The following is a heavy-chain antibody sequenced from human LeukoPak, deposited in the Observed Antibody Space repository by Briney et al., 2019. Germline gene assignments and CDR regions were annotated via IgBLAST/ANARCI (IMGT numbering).Heavy chain of an antibody. CDR2: MNPNSGNT. V-gene: IGHV1-8*02. J-gene: IGHJ6*02. CDR3: ARFPMGRYYYYGMDV. Sequence: ASVKVSCKASGYTFTSYYMHWVRQAPGQGLEWMGWMNPNSGNTGYAQKFQGRVTMTRNTSISTAYMELSSLRSEDTAVYYCARFPMGRYYYYGMDVWGQGTTVTVSS. CDR1: GYTFTSYY. D-gene: IGHD3-10*01.